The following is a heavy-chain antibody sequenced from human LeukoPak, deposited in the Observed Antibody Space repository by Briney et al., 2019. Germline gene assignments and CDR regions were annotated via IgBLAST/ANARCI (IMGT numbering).Heavy chain of an antibody. V-gene: IGHV1-8*02. CDR2: MNPNSGNT. J-gene: IGHJ4*02. CDR1: GYTFTGYY. CDR3: ARGDYYGSGSYYNGDY. Sequence: ASVKVSCKASGYTFTGYYMHWVRQATGQGLEWMGWMNPNSGNTGYAQKFQGRVTMTRNTSISTAYMELSSLRSEDTAVYYCARGDYYGSGSYYNGDYWGQGTLVTVSS. D-gene: IGHD3-10*01.